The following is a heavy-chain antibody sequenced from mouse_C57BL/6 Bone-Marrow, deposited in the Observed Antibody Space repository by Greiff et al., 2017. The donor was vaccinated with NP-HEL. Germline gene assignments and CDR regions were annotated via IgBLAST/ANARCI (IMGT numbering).Heavy chain of an antibody. Sequence: VQLQQSGAELAKPGASVKMSCKASGYTFTSYWMNWVKQRPGQGLEWIGYINPSSGYTKYNQKFKDKATLTADTSSSTAYMQLSSLTYEDSAVYYGVSYSASTETGSMYYWGRGTAVTVSS. D-gene: IGHD4-1*02. V-gene: IGHV1-7*01. J-gene: IGHJ4*01. CDR2: INPSSGYT. CDR1: GYTFTSYW. CDR3: VSYSASTETGSMYY.